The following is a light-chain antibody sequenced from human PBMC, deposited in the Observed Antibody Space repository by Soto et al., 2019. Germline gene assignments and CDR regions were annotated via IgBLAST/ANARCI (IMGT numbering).Light chain of an antibody. Sequence: QSALTQPRSVSGSPGQSVTISCTATGSDVGDSSHVSWYQLHPGKAPKLMIHEVNNRPSGVPDRFSGSKSGSTASLTISGLQAEDEAEYYCCLSPGSLTWLFGGGTKLTVL. CDR2: EVN. CDR1: GSDVGDSSH. J-gene: IGLJ3*02. V-gene: IGLV2-11*01. CDR3: CLSPGSLTWL.